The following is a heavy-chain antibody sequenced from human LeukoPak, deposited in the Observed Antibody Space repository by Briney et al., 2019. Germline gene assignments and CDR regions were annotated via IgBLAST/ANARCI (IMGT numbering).Heavy chain of an antibody. Sequence: SETLSLTCAVYGGSFSGYYWSWIRQPPGKGLEWIGEINHSGSTNYNPSLKSRVTISVDTSRNQFSLKLSSVTAADTAVYYCARGIPGIAAAGGPYFDYWGQGTLVTVSS. D-gene: IGHD6-13*01. CDR3: ARGIPGIAAAGGPYFDY. J-gene: IGHJ4*02. CDR2: INHSGST. CDR1: GGSFSGYY. V-gene: IGHV4-34*01.